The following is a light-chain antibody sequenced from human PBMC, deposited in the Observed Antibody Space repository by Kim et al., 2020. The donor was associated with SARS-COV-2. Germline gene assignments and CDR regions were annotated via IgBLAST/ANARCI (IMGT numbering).Light chain of an antibody. CDR3: QSYDSSLSGSV. CDR1: SSNIGANYD. J-gene: IGLJ3*02. Sequence: QSVLTQPPSVSGAPGQRVTIPCTGSSSNIGANYDVHWYRQLPGTAPKLLIYGNSNRPSGVPDRFSGSKSGTSASLAITGLQAEDEADYYCQSYDSSLSGSVFGGGTQLTVL. V-gene: IGLV1-40*01. CDR2: GNS.